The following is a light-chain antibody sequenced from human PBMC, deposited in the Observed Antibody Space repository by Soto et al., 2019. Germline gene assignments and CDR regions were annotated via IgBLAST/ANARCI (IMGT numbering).Light chain of an antibody. CDR3: QKRYSPWQ. J-gene: IGKJ1*01. V-gene: IGKV1-39*01. CDR2: AAS. Sequence: DIQMTQSPSSLSASVGDRVTITCRASQSISSYLNWYQQKPGKAPKLLIYAASSLQSGVPSRFSGSGSGTDFTLTISSLQPEDFATYYCQKRYSPWQFGQGTKV. CDR1: QSISSY.